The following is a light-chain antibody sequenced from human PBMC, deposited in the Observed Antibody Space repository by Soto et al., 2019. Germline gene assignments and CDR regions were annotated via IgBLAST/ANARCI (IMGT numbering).Light chain of an antibody. Sequence: QSVLTQPPSVSEAPRQRITISCSGSWSNIGNYAGSWFQQLPGKAPKLLIYYDDLLPSGVSDRFSGYKSGTSASLAISGLQSEDDADYYCSVWDDSLNGSIFGGGTKLTVL. CDR2: YDD. CDR3: SVWDDSLNGSI. CDR1: WSNIGNYA. J-gene: IGLJ2*01. V-gene: IGLV1-36*01.